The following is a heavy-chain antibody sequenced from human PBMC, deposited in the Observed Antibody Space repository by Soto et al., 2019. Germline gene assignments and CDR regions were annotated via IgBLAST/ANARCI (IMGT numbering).Heavy chain of an antibody. D-gene: IGHD3-10*01. J-gene: IGHJ3*02. CDR1: GGTFSSYA. V-gene: IGHV1-69*01. CDR2: IIPIFGTA. Sequence: QVQLVQSGAEVKKPGSSVKVSCKASGGTFSSYAISWVRQAPGQGLEWMGGIIPIFGTANYAQKFQGRVTITADESTSTAYMELSSLRSEDTAVYYCARLSMVRGPLGGGDAFDIWGQGTMVTVSS. CDR3: ARLSMVRGPLGGGDAFDI.